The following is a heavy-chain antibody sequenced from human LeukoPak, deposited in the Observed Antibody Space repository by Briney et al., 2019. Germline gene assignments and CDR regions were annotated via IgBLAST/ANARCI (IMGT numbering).Heavy chain of an antibody. CDR2: INPNSGGT. J-gene: IGHJ6*02. CDR3: ARYKWLVHPTYYYGMDV. CDR1: GYTFTGYY. D-gene: IGHD6-19*01. V-gene: IGHV1-2*06. Sequence: GASVKVSCKASGYTFTGYYMHWVRQAPGQGLEWMGRINPNSGGTNYAQKFQGRVTMTRDTSISTAYMELSRLRSDDTAVYYCARYKWLVHPTYYYGMDVWGQGTTVTVSS.